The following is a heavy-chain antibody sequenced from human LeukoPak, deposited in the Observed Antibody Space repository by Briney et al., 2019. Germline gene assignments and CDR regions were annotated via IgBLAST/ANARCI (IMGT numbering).Heavy chain of an antibody. CDR1: GFTFSDYY. V-gene: IGHV3-11*05. J-gene: IGHJ6*02. Sequence: GGSLRLSCAASGFTFSDYYMSWIRQAPGKGLEGVSSISSSRSYTNYADSVKGRFTISRDNAKNSLYLQMNSLRAEDTAVYYCARGYCSGSCPADYYGMDVWGQGTTVTVSS. CDR3: ARGYCSGSCPADYYGMDV. D-gene: IGHD2-15*01. CDR2: ISSSRSYT.